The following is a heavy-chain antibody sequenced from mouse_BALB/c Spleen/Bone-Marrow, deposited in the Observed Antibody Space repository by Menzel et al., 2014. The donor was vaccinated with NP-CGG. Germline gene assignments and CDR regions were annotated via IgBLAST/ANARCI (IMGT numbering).Heavy chain of an antibody. J-gene: IGHJ2*01. V-gene: IGHV1-66*01. D-gene: IGHD2-1*01. Sequence: QVQLQQSGPELVKPGASVKISCKASGYSFTSYYIHWVKQRPGQGLEWIGWIFPGSGNTKYNEKFKGKATLTADTSSSPAYMQLSSQTSEDSAVYFCARSGYVGNYPYFDYWGQGTTLTVSS. CDR2: IFPGSGNT. CDR1: GYSFTSYY. CDR3: ARSGYVGNYPYFDY.